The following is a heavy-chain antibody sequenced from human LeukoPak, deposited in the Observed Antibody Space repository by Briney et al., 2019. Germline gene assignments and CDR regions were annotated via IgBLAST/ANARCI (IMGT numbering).Heavy chain of an antibody. CDR3: ARVARASGGSCYDY. CDR1: GYTFTSYG. CDR2: ISAYNGST. J-gene: IGHJ4*02. V-gene: IGHV1-18*01. Sequence: GASVKVSCKASGYTFTSYGISWVRQAPGQGLEWMGWISAYNGSTNYAQKLQGRVTMTTDTSTSTAYMELRSLRSDDTAVYYCARVARASGGSCYDYWGQGTLVTVSS. D-gene: IGHD2-15*01.